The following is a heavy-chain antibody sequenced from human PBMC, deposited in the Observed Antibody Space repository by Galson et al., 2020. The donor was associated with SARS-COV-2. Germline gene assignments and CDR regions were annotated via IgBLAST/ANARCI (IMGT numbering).Heavy chain of an antibody. V-gene: IGHV3-9*01. D-gene: IGHD1-26*01. CDR1: GFTFDDYA. CDR2: ISWNSGTL. J-gene: IGHJ5*01. CDR3: AKSDGTYYRLAWFDS. Sequence: GGSLRLSCAASGFTFDDYAMHWVRQAPGKGLEWVAGISWNSGTLDYAASVKGRFTISRDNAKNSLYLQMKSLRPEDAAVYYCAKSDGTYYRLAWFDSWGQGTLVTVSS.